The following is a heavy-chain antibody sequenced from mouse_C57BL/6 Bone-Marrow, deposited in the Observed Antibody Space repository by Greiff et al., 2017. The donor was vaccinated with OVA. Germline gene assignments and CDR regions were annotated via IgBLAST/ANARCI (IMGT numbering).Heavy chain of an antibody. Sequence: EVKLMESGEGLVKPGGSLKLSCAASGFTFSSYAMSWVRQTPEKRLEWVAYISSGGDYIYYADTVKGRFTISRDNARNTLYLQMSSLKSEDTAMYYCTRDFYGSSRYWYFDVWGTGTTVTVSS. V-gene: IGHV5-9-1*02. D-gene: IGHD1-1*01. CDR1: GFTFSSYA. J-gene: IGHJ1*03. CDR2: ISSGGDYI. CDR3: TRDFYGSSRYWYFDV.